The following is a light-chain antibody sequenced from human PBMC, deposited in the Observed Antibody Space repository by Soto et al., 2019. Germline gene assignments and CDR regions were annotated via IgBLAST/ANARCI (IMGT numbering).Light chain of an antibody. CDR2: DTS. Sequence: ETVLTQSPATLSLSPGERATLSCRASQSISNYLAWYQQMPGQAPRLLIYDTSNRATGIPARFSGSGSGTDFTLTISSLEPEDFAVYYCQQRSNWPITFGQGTRLEIK. V-gene: IGKV3-11*01. J-gene: IGKJ5*01. CDR3: QQRSNWPIT. CDR1: QSISNY.